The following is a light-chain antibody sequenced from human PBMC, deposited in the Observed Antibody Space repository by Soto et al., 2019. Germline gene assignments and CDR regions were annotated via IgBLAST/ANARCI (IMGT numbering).Light chain of an antibody. CDR2: GAS. Sequence: EVVMTQSPATLSVSLGDRATLSCRASQSVSSNLAWYQQKPGQAPRLLIYGASTRATGIPARFSGSGSGTEFTLTISSLQSEDFAVYSCQQYNSWPLTFGGGTKVEIK. V-gene: IGKV3-15*01. J-gene: IGKJ4*01. CDR1: QSVSSN. CDR3: QQYNSWPLT.